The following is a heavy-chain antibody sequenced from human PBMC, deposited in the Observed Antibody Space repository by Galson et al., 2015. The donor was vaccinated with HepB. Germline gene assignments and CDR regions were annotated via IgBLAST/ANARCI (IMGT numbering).Heavy chain of an antibody. V-gene: IGHV3-33*01. CDR3: ASSTIDDYSSRRYYYHMDV. D-gene: IGHD4-11*01. CDR2: IWYDGSNK. Sequence: SLRLSCAASGFSFNSYGMHWVRQAPGKGLEWVAVIWYDGSNKYYADSVKGRFTISRDNSKNTLYLQMNSLRAEDTAVYYCASSTIDDYSSRRYYYHMDVWGKGTTVTVSS. CDR1: GFSFNSYG. J-gene: IGHJ6*03.